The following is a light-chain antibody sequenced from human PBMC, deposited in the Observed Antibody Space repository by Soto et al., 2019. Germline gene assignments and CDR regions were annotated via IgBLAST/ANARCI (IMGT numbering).Light chain of an antibody. CDR1: QSIGTW. V-gene: IGKV1-5*03. CDR3: QQYNTYSYT. CDR2: KAS. J-gene: IGKJ2*01. Sequence: DIQMTQSPSTMSASVGYRVTITCRASQSIGTWLAWYQQKPGKAPKLVIYKASSLESGVPSRVSGSGSVTEFTLTISSLQPDDFATYYCQQYNTYSYTFGQGTKLEIK.